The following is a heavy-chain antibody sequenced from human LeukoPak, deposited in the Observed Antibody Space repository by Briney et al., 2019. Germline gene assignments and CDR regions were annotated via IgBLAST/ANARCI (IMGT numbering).Heavy chain of an antibody. J-gene: IGHJ4*02. V-gene: IGHV4-39*01. CDR2: IYYTGST. CDR1: GGSISSSNYY. Sequence: SGTLSLTCSVSGGSISSSNYYWGWVRQPPGKGLDWIATIYYTGSTYYNPSLKSRVTISVDTSKNQFSLSLTSVTAADTAVYFCASRPTFYYGSGSYPRRFYDSWGQGILVTVS. D-gene: IGHD3-10*01. CDR3: ASRPTFYYGSGSYPRRFYDS.